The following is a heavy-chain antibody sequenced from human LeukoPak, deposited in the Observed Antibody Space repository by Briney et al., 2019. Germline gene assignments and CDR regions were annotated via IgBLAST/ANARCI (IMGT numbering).Heavy chain of an antibody. D-gene: IGHD6-6*01. J-gene: IGHJ6*03. CDR2: INHSGST. Sequence: PPETLSLTCAVYVGSFSDHFWTWIRQPPGKGLEWIGDINHSGSTNYNPSLKSRVTISVDTSKNQFSLNLRSVIAADRAVYYCARRPHSSSSGYYYSMDVWGEGTTVTVSS. CDR1: VGSFSDHF. V-gene: IGHV4-34*01. CDR3: ARRPHSSSSGYYYSMDV.